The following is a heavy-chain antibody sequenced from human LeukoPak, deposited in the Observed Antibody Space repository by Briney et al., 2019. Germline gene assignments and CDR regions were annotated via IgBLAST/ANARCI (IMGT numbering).Heavy chain of an antibody. Sequence: GASVKVSCKASGYTFTSYGISWVRQAPGQGLEWMGWINTNTGNPTYAQGFTGRFVFSLDTSVSTAYLQISSLKAEDTAVYYCARSSGGGGYPYYYYYYMDVWGKGTTVTVSS. CDR3: ARSSGGGGYPYYYYYYMDV. J-gene: IGHJ6*03. D-gene: IGHD3-16*01. CDR2: INTNTGNP. CDR1: GYTFTSYG. V-gene: IGHV7-4-1*02.